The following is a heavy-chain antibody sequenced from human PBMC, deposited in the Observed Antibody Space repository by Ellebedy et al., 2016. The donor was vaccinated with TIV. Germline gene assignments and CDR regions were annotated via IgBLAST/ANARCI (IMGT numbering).Heavy chain of an antibody. CDR2: IYTSGST. CDR3: AREGILWFGEPLYGMDV. CDR1: GGSISSYY. D-gene: IGHD3-10*01. Sequence: MPSETLSLTCTVSGGSISSYYWSRIRQPAGKGLEWIGRIYTSGSTNYNPSLKSRVTMSVDTSKNQFSLKLSSVTAADTAVYYCAREGILWFGEPLYGMDVWGQGTTVTVSS. J-gene: IGHJ6*02. V-gene: IGHV4-4*07.